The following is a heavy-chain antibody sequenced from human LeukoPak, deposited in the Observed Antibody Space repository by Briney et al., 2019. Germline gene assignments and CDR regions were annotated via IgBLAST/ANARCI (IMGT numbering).Heavy chain of an antibody. CDR2: ISGSGGST. J-gene: IGHJ4*02. D-gene: IGHD4-11*01. V-gene: IGHV3-23*01. Sequence: GGSLRLSCAASGLTGSHNYVSWVRQAPGKGLEWVSAISGSGGSTYYADSVKGRFTISRDNSKNTLYLQMNSLRAEDTAVYYCAKDPSVTPTYFGYWGQGTLVTVSS. CDR3: AKDPSVTPTYFGY. CDR1: GLTGSHNY.